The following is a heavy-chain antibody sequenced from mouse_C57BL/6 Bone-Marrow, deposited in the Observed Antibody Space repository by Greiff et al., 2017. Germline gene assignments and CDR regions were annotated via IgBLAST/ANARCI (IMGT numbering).Heavy chain of an antibody. CDR1: GFTFSSYA. Sequence: VQLKQSGGGLVKPGGSLKLSCAASGFTFSSYAMSWVRQTPEKRLEWVATISDGGSYTYYPDNVKGRFTISRDNAKNNLYLQMSHLKSEDTAMYYCARLDDGYFYFDYGGQGTTLTVSS. CDR3: ARLDDGYFYFDY. V-gene: IGHV5-4*01. CDR2: ISDGGSYT. D-gene: IGHD2-3*01. J-gene: IGHJ2*01.